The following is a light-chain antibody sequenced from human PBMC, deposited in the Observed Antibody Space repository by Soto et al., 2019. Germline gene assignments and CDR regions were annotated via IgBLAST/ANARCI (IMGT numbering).Light chain of an antibody. V-gene: IGKV3-20*01. Sequence: EFVLTQSPGTLSLSPGERATLSCRASQTVSSRYLAWYQQTPGQAPRLLIYAASSRATGIPDRFSGSGSGTDFTLTISRLEPEDFAVYYCQQYGRSLPYTFGQGTKLEIK. CDR1: QTVSSRY. J-gene: IGKJ2*01. CDR3: QQYGRSLPYT. CDR2: AAS.